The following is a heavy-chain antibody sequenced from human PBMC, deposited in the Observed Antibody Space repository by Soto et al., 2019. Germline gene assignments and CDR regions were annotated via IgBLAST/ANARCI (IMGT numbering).Heavy chain of an antibody. CDR1: GFTFSTYA. D-gene: IGHD6-13*01. Sequence: EVQVLESGGGLVQPGGSLRLSCAASGFTFSTYAMSWVRQAPGKGLEWVSGISGSGGSTYYADSVKGRFTISRDNSKKTLFLQMSSLRAEDTGVYFCAKGGAAAGMGYFDLWGLGTLVTVSS. CDR2: ISGSGGST. CDR3: AKGGAAAGMGYFDL. V-gene: IGHV3-23*01. J-gene: IGHJ2*01.